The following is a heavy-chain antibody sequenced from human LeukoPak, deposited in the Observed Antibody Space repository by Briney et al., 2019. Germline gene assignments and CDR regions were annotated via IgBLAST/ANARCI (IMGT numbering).Heavy chain of an antibody. CDR2: TNPSGGST. V-gene: IGHV1-46*01. CDR1: GYTLTSYY. J-gene: IGHJ4*02. Sequence: ASVKVSCKASGYTLTSYYMHWVRQAPGQGLEWMGITNPSGGSTSYAQKFQGRVTMTRDMSTSTVYMELSSLRSEDTAVYYCARQYYDFWSGYYTGWYYFDYWGQGTLVTVSS. D-gene: IGHD3-3*01. CDR3: ARQYYDFWSGYYTGWYYFDY.